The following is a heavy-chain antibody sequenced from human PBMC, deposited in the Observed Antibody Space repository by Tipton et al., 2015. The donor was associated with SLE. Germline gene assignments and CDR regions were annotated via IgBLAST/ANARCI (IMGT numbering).Heavy chain of an antibody. CDR1: GYDFNSYW. V-gene: IGHV5-51*01. CDR3: ARHLARENAFDI. J-gene: IGHJ3*02. Sequence: QLVQSGAEVKKPGESLKISCKGYGYDFNSYWIGWVRQMPGKGLEWMGLTHPGDSGSRDNPSFQGQVTISADKSITTAYLQWSSLKASDTAIYYCARHLARENAFDIWGQGTMVTVSA. CDR2: THPGDSGS. D-gene: IGHD5-24*01.